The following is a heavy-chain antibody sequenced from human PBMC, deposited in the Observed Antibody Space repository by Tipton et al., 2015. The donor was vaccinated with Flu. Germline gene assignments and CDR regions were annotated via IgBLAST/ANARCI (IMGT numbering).Heavy chain of an antibody. CDR3: ARSVTYYYDSSGSTFDY. Sequence: TLSLTCTVSGGSISSYYWSWIRQPAGKGLEWIGRIYSSGSTSYNPSLKSRVTMTVDTAENQFSLRLSSVTAADTAVYYSARSVTYYYDSSGSTFDYWGQGTLVTVSS. CDR2: IYSSGST. CDR1: GGSISSYY. V-gene: IGHV4-4*07. D-gene: IGHD6-19*01. J-gene: IGHJ4*02.